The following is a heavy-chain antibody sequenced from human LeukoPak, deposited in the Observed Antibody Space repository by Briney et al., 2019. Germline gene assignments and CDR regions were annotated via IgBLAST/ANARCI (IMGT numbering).Heavy chain of an antibody. J-gene: IGHJ6*03. Sequence: GGSLRLSCAASGITFSSLWMSWFRQAPGKGLEWVADIKHDGSEEHYVASVKGRFTISRDNANLYLQINSLRAEDTAVYYCARDQSDFWSIGYYYMDVWGKGTTVTVSS. D-gene: IGHD3-3*01. CDR1: GITFSSLW. CDR2: IKHDGSEE. V-gene: IGHV3-7*01. CDR3: ARDQSDFWSIGYYYMDV.